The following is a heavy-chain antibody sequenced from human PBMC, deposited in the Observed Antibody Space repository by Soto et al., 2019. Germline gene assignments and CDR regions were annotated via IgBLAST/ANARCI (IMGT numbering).Heavy chain of an antibody. CDR3: ARDRGWQTFDY. J-gene: IGHJ4*02. CDR2: IKVDGSEK. D-gene: IGHD3-10*01. Sequence: EVQLAESGGGLVQPGGSMRLSCAASGLTFGNYWMTWVRQAPGKELERVANIKVDGSEKYYVDSVKGRFIISRDNAKNSLYLQMNSLRAEDTAVYYCARDRGWQTFDYWGQGTLVTVSS. CDR1: GLTFGNYW. V-gene: IGHV3-7*03.